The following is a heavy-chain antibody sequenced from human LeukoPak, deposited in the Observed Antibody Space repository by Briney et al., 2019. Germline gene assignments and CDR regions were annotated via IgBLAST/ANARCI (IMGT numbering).Heavy chain of an antibody. Sequence: GGSLRLSCAASGFPFSSHWLTWVRQAPGKGLEWVSAISGSDNSTYYTDSVKGRFIISRDNSKNMLYLQMTSLRADDTAVYYCAKDQIPSYYDFMTGYYRSDAFDIWGQGTMVTVSS. CDR2: ISGSDNST. D-gene: IGHD3-9*01. CDR1: GFPFSSHW. CDR3: AKDQIPSYYDFMTGYYRSDAFDI. V-gene: IGHV3-23*01. J-gene: IGHJ3*02.